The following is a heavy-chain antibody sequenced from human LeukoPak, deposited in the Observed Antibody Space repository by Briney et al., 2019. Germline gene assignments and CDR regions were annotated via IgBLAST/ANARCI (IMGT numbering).Heavy chain of an antibody. CDR3: ARDQSYYAILTGYYSPALLIQH. CDR1: GFTFSSYW. J-gene: IGHJ1*01. V-gene: IGHV3-7*01. D-gene: IGHD3-9*01. Sequence: PGGSLRLSCAASGFTFSSYWMSGVRQAPGKGLEWVANGKQDGSEKYYVDSVKGRFTISRDNAKNSLYLPMKSLRAEDTAVYYCARDQSYYAILTGYYSPALLIQHWGQGTLVTVSS. CDR2: GKQDGSEK.